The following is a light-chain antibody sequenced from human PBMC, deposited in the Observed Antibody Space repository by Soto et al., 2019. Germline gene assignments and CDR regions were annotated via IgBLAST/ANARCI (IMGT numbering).Light chain of an antibody. CDR1: SSDVGAYNY. J-gene: IGLJ3*02. V-gene: IGLV2-8*01. CDR3: SSFASSNTWV. Sequence: QSALTQPPSASGSPGQSVTISCTGTSSDVGAYNYVSWYQQHAGKAPKLVIYEVTKRPSGVPDRCSGSKSANTASLTVSGRQAEDEDDSYCSSFASSNTWVFGVGTKLTVL. CDR2: EVT.